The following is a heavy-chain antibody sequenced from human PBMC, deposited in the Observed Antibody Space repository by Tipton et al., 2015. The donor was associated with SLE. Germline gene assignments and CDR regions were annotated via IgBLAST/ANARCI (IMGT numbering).Heavy chain of an antibody. CDR2: ISGTDGST. CDR3: ARRNSESGAFDI. Sequence: SLRLSCAASGFTFSTSGMRWVRQSPGKGLAWVSSISGTDGSTYYADSVKGRFTISRDNSKNTLYLQMNSLRVEDTAIYYCARRNSESGAFDIWGQGTLVTVSS. J-gene: IGHJ3*02. V-gene: IGHV3-23*01. CDR1: GFTFSTSG. D-gene: IGHD3-10*01.